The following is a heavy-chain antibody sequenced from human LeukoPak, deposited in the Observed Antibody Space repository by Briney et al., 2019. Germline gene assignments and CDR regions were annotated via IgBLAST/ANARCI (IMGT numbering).Heavy chain of an antibody. V-gene: IGHV3-21*01. D-gene: IGHD2-15*01. Sequence: KPGGSLRLSCAASGFSLSIYDMVWFRQAPGKGLEWIASTGLSSSYIGYADSVKGRFTISRDNGENSVYLQMNSLRDEDTAVYVCARARSYCSGATCSLDLWGQGTLVTVSS. J-gene: IGHJ5*02. CDR2: TGLSSSYI. CDR3: ARARSYCSGATCSLDL. CDR1: GFSLSIYD.